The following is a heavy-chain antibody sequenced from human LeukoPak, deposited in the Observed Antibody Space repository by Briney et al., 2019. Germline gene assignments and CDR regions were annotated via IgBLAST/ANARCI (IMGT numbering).Heavy chain of an antibody. J-gene: IGHJ4*02. CDR1: GFTVSSNY. Sequence: HPGGSLRLSCAASGFTVSSNYMSWVRQAPGKGLEWVSVIYSGGSTYYADSVKGRFTISRDNSKNTLYLQMNSLRAEDTAVYYCARGYSSSWLVDYWGQGTLVTVSS. CDR3: ARGYSSSWLVDY. CDR2: IYSGGST. V-gene: IGHV3-66*01. D-gene: IGHD6-13*01.